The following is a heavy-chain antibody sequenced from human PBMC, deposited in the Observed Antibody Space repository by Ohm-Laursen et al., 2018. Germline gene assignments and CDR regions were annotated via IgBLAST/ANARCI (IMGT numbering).Heavy chain of an antibody. CDR2: ISYGGST. Sequence: SQTLSLTCAVSGGSIRSGSYQWTWIRQPPGEGLEWLGYISYGGSTNYNPFLKSRLTISLDTSKNQFSLNLSSVTAADTAVYFCARVSRRDGYNPLDYWGQGTLVTVSS. V-gene: IGHV4-61*01. CDR1: GGSIRSGSYQ. D-gene: IGHD5-24*01. J-gene: IGHJ4*02. CDR3: ARVSRRDGYNPLDY.